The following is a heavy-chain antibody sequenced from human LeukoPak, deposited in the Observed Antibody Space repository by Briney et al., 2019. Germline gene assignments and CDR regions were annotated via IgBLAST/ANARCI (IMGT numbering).Heavy chain of an antibody. Sequence: GASVKVSCKASGYTFTGYYMHWVRQAPGQGLEWMGWINPNSGGTNYAQKFQGRVTMTRDTSISTAYMELSRLRSDDTAVYYCATYCSSTSCPLNWFDPWGQGTLVTVSS. CDR3: ATYCSSTSCPLNWFDP. CDR1: GYTFTGYY. V-gene: IGHV1-2*02. J-gene: IGHJ5*02. D-gene: IGHD2-2*01. CDR2: INPNSGGT.